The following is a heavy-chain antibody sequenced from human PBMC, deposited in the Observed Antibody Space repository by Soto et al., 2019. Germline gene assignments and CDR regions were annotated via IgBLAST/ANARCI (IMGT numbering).Heavy chain of an antibody. Sequence: QITLKESGPTLVKPTQTLTLTCTFSGFSLSTSGVGVGWIRQPPGKALEWLALIYWNDDKRYSPSLKSRLTITKDTTKNQVVLTMTDTDPVDTAPYYCAHQYDYLWGSYRSPECFDPWGQGTLVTVSS. J-gene: IGHJ5*02. D-gene: IGHD3-16*02. CDR1: GFSLSTSGVG. CDR2: IYWNDDK. CDR3: AHQYDYLWGSYRSPECFDP. V-gene: IGHV2-5*01.